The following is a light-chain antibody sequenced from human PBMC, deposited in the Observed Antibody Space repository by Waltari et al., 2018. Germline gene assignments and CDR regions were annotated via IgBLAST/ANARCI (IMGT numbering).Light chain of an antibody. V-gene: IGKV3-20*01. Sequence: EIVLTQSPGTLSLSPGERATLSCRASQSVSRSYLTWYQQKPGQAPRLLIYSTSNRATGIPDRFSGSGSGTDFTLTISRLDPEDFAVYYCPHYSHSPPVFTFGGGTKVEIK. CDR3: PHYSHSPPVFT. CDR1: QSVSRSY. J-gene: IGKJ4*01. CDR2: STS.